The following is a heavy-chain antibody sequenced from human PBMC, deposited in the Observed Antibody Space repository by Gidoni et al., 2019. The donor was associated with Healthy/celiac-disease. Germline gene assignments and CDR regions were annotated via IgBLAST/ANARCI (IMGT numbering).Heavy chain of an antibody. Sequence: EVQLVESGGGLVKPGGSRRLYCAASGFTCSNAWMSWVRQAPGKGLEWVGRIKRKTDGGETDYAAPVKGRFTISRDDSKIALYLQMNSLKTEDTAVYYCTTGIAARAPLQNFDYWGQGTLVTVSS. CDR2: IKRKTDGGET. CDR1: GFTCSNAW. CDR3: TTGIAARAPLQNFDY. J-gene: IGHJ4*02. V-gene: IGHV3-15*01. D-gene: IGHD6-6*01.